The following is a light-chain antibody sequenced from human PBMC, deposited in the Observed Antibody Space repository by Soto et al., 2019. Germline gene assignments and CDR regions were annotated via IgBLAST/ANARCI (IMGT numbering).Light chain of an antibody. CDR3: QQASSFPLT. CDR2: AAS. Sequence: IQITQSPSSVSASVGDTVTITCRVSQLISSWLAWYQQKPGKAPKLLIYAASNLQSGVPSRFSGSESGTDFTLTISSLQPEDFATYFCQQASSFPLTFGGGTKVEI. J-gene: IGKJ4*01. V-gene: IGKV1-12*01. CDR1: QLISSW.